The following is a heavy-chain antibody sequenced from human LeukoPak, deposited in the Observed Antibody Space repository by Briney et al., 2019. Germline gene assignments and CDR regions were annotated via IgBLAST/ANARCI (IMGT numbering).Heavy chain of an antibody. CDR3: ARATGYSSSWYWRY. D-gene: IGHD6-13*01. J-gene: IGHJ4*02. V-gene: IGHV4-39*07. CDR1: GGSISSSSYY. CDR2: INHSGST. Sequence: SETLSLTCTVSGGSISSSSYYWGWIRQPPGKGLEWIGEINHSGSTNYNPSLKSRVTISVDTSKNQFSLKLSSVTAADTAVYYCARATGYSSSWYWRYWGQGTLVTVSS.